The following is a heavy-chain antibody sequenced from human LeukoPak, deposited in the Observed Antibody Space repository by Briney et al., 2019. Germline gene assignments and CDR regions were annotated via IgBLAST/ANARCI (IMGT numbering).Heavy chain of an antibody. D-gene: IGHD5-12*01. CDR2: IKQDGSEI. CDR1: GFTFSYYW. V-gene: IGHV3-7*04. Sequence: PGGSLRLSCAASGFTFSYYWMSWVRQAPGKGLEWVANIKQDGSEIYYVDSVKGRFTISRDNAKNSLYLQMNSLRAEDTAVYHCARYGGYKLFDYWGQGTLVTVSS. CDR3: ARYGGYKLFDY. J-gene: IGHJ4*02.